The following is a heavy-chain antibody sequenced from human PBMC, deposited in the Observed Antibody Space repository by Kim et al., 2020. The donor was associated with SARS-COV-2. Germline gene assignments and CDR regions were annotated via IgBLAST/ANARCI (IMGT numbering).Heavy chain of an antibody. V-gene: IGHV3-30-3*01. Sequence: GGSLRLSCAASGFTFTKYAMHWVRQAPGKGLEWVPVISFDGNDKHYTDSVKGRFTISRDNPKNTVYLQMKSLRPDDTAVYYCARVDSGSYYGDYFDYWGQGTLVTVSS. CDR3: ARVDSGSYYGDYFDY. CDR1: GFTFTKYA. CDR2: ISFDGNDK. D-gene: IGHD1-26*01. J-gene: IGHJ4*02.